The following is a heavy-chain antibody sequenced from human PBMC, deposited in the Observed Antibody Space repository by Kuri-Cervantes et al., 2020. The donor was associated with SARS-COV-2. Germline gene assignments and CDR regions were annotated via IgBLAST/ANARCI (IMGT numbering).Heavy chain of an antibody. D-gene: IGHD5-18*01. J-gene: IGHJ4*02. CDR1: GGTFSSYA. V-gene: IGHV3-23*01. CDR2: ISGSGGST. CDR3: AKDLKFWDTAMVIGDY. Sequence: SCKASGGTFSSYAISWVRQAPGKGLEWVSAISGSGGSTYYADSVKGRFTISRDNSKNTLYLQMNSLRAEDTAVYYCAKDLKFWDTAMVIGDYWGQGTLVTVSS.